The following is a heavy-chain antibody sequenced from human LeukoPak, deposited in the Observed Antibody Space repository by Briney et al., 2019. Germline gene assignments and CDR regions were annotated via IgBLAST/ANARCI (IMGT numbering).Heavy chain of an antibody. CDR3: ARAYIVYAFDI. CDR2: IWYDGSNK. V-gene: IGHV3-33*01. D-gene: IGHD2/OR15-2a*01. CDR1: GFTFSSYG. J-gene: IGHJ3*02. Sequence: PGGSLRLSCAASGFTFSSYGMHWVRQAPGKGLEWVAVIWYDGSNKYYADSVKGRFTISRDNSKNTLYLQMNSLRAEDTAVYYCARAYIVYAFDIWGQGTMVTVSS.